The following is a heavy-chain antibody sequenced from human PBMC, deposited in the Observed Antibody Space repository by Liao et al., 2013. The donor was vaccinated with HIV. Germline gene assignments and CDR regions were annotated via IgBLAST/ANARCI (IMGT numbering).Heavy chain of an antibody. Sequence: QLQLQESGPGLVKPSETLSLTCTVSGGSISSSPYYWGWIRQPPGKGLEWIGSIYGSGSTDYNPSLKSRLTMSLDRSKNQFSLELGSVTAADTAVYYCSRGGGRFEFDYWGQGILVTVSS. D-gene: IGHD3-10*01. CDR2: IYGSGST. V-gene: IGHV4-39*07. CDR3: SRGGGRFEFDY. CDR1: GGSISSSPYY. J-gene: IGHJ4*02.